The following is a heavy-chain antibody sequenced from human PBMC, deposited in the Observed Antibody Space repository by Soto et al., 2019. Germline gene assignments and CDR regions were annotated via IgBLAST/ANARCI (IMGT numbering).Heavy chain of an antibody. V-gene: IGHV4-30-4*01. CDR3: ARAVDDCSSTSCSRPGWFDP. Sequence: SETLSLTCTVSGGSISGGDYYWSWIRQPPGKGLEWIGYIYYSGSTYYNPSLKSRVTISVDTSKNQFSLKLSSVTAADTAVYYCARAVDDCSSTSCSRPGWFDPWGQGTLVTVSS. J-gene: IGHJ5*02. CDR1: GGSISGGDYY. D-gene: IGHD2-2*01. CDR2: IYYSGST.